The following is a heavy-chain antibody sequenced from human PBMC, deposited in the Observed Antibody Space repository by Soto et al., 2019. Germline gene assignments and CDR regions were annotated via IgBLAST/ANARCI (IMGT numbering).Heavy chain of an antibody. J-gene: IGHJ4*02. CDR3: ARSQFDYVWGTSGYFDS. V-gene: IGHV5-51*01. D-gene: IGHD3-16*01. CDR1: GYSFTTHW. CDR2: IYPGDSDA. Sequence: GESLKISCNGSGYSFTTHWVGWVRQMPGKGLEWMGIIYPGDSDARYSPSFKGQVTISVDESITTAFLQWSSLKASDTAMYYCARSQFDYVWGTSGYFDSWGQGTLVTVSS.